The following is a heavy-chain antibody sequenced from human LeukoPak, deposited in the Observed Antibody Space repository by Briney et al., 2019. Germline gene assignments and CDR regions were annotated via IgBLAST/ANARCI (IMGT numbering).Heavy chain of an antibody. CDR3: ARGRLRGFDF. CDR1: GGSFSGYY. J-gene: IGHJ4*02. V-gene: IGHV4-34*01. CDR2: INHMGST. Sequence: SETLSLTCAVHGGSFSGYYWSWIRKPPGKGLEWSGEINHMGSTNYNPSLKSRVTISVGTSKTQFSLKRRSVTAADTAVYYCARGRLRGFDFWGQGTLVTVSS.